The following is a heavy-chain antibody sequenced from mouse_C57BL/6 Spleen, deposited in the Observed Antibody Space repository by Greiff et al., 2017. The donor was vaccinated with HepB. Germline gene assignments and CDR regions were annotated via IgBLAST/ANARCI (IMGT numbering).Heavy chain of an antibody. CDR2: IHPNSGST. V-gene: IGHV1-64*01. CDR3: AREGDGIRVFNLYYFDY. CDR1: GYTFTSYW. Sequence: QVQLQQPGAELVKPGASVKLSCKASGYTFTSYWMHWVKQRPGQGLEWIGMIHPNSGSTNYNEKFKSKATLTVDKSSSTAYMQLSSLTSEDSAVYYCAREGDGIRVFNLYYFDYWGQGTTLTVSS. J-gene: IGHJ2*01. D-gene: IGHD5-2*01.